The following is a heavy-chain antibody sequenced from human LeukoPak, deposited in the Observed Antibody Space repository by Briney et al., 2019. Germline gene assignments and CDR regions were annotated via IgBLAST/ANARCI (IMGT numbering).Heavy chain of an antibody. D-gene: IGHD1-26*01. J-gene: IGHJ4*02. V-gene: IGHV1-2*02. CDR2: ISPNSGGT. CDR3: AREGVIVGAAGGDY. Sequence: GASVKVSCKASGYTFTGYYMHWVRQAPGQGLEWMGWISPNSGGTNYAQKFQGRVTMTRDTSISTAYMELSRLRSDDTAVYYCAREGVIVGAAGGDYWGQGTLVTVSS. CDR1: GYTFTGYY.